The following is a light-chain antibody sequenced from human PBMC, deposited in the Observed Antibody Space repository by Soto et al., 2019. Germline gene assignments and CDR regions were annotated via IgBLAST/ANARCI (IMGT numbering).Light chain of an antibody. V-gene: IGKV3-20*01. J-gene: IGKJ1*01. CDR1: QSVSSSY. CDR2: GAS. CDR3: QQYGSSRT. Sequence: EIVVTQSPGTLCLSPGERATLSCRASQSVSSSYLAWYQQKPGQAPRLLIYGASSRATGIPDRFSGSGSGTDFTLTISRLEPEDFAVYYCQQYGSSRTFGQGTKVDIK.